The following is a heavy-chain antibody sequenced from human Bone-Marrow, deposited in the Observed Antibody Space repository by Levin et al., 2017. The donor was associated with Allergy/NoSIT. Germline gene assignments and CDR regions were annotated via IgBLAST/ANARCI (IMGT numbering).Heavy chain of an antibody. CDR2: IGTAGDT. Sequence: GGSLRLSCAASGFTFSSYDMHWVRQATGKGLEWVSAIGTAGDTYYPGSVKGRFTISRENAKNSLYLQMNSLRAGDTAVYYCARALSTVTTRHYYYYYGMDVWGQGTTVTVSS. CDR3: ARALSTVTTRHYYYYYGMDV. J-gene: IGHJ6*02. CDR1: GFTFSSYD. D-gene: IGHD4-17*01. V-gene: IGHV3-13*01.